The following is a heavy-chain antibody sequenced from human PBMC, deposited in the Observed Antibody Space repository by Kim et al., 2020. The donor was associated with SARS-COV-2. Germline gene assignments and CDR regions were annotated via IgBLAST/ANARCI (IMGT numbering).Heavy chain of an antibody. J-gene: IGHJ6*03. CDR3: ARGAAAFYYYYMDV. V-gene: IGHV3-30*01. D-gene: IGHD6-13*01. Sequence: AASVRGRFPISRDDSKNTLYLQMNSLRAGDTAVYYCARGAAAFYYYYMDVWGKGTTVTVSS.